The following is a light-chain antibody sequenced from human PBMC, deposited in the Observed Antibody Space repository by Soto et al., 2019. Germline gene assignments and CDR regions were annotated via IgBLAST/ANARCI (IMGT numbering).Light chain of an antibody. V-gene: IGKV3-15*01. J-gene: IGKJ1*01. CDR3: QQYNNWPRT. CDR2: GAS. Sequence: EIVMTQCPATLSVSPGERATLSCRASQSVSGNLAWYQQKPGQAPRLLIYGASTRATGIPARFSGSGSGTEFTLTISSLQSEDFAAYYCQQYNNWPRTFGQGTKVEIK. CDR1: QSVSGN.